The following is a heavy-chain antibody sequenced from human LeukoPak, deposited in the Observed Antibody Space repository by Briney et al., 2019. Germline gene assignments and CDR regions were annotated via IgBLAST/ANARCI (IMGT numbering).Heavy chain of an antibody. J-gene: IGHJ4*02. V-gene: IGHV3-49*03. Sequence: PGGSLRLSCTASGFTFGDYAMSWYRQAPGKGLEWVGFIRSKADGGTTEYAASVKGRFTISRDDSKSIAYLQMNSLKTEDTAVYYCTRDPYYYDSSGYYPLFDYWGQGTLVTVSS. CDR2: IRSKADGGTT. D-gene: IGHD3-22*01. CDR3: TRDPYYYDSSGYYPLFDY. CDR1: GFTFGDYA.